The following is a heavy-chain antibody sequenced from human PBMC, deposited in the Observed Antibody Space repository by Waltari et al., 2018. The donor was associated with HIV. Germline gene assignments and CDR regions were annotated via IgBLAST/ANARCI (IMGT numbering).Heavy chain of an antibody. CDR2: FSGSGGPN. D-gene: IGHD2-2*01. CDR3: AKDMVVVPAAFVGY. Sequence: EVQLLESGGGLVQPGGSLRLSCAASGFTFSSYAMNWVRQAPGKGWGGVSAFSGSGGPNCNADFVKCDFPISRENPKTTLYLQRNSLRAEKTAVYYWAKDMVVVPAAFVGYWGQGTLSTVSS. CDR1: GFTFSSYA. V-gene: IGHV3-23*01. J-gene: IGHJ4*02.